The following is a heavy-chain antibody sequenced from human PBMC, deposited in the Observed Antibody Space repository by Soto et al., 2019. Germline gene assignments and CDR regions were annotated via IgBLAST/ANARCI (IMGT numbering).Heavy chain of an antibody. D-gene: IGHD3-3*01. CDR1: GYSFTNYW. CDR3: AKHISRDFDFWSGLYYYYAMDV. V-gene: IGHV5-51*01. J-gene: IGHJ6*02. CDR2: IYPGESDT. Sequence: PGECLKISCKGSGYSFTNYWIGWVRQMPGKGLDWMGIIYPGESDTRYNPSFQGQVTISTDNSIDTAYLQWNSLKASDTAIYYCAKHISRDFDFWSGLYYYYAMDVWGQGTTVTVSS.